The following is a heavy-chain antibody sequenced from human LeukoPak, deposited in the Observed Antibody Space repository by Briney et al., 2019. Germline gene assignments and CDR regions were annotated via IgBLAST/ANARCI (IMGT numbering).Heavy chain of an antibody. D-gene: IGHD2-2*02. CDR2: ISSSSSTI. J-gene: IGHJ5*02. V-gene: IGHV3-48*04. CDR1: GFTFSSYA. Sequence: GGSLRLSCAASGFTFSSYAMSWVRQAPGKGLEWVSYISSSSSTIYYADSVKGRFTISRDNAKNSLYLQMNSLRAEDTAVYYCARSIVVVPAAISGWFDPWGQGTLVTVSS. CDR3: ARSIVVVPAAISGWFDP.